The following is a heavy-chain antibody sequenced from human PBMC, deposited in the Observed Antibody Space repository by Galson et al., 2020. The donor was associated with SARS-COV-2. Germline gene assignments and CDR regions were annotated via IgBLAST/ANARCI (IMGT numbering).Heavy chain of an antibody. CDR1: GGSFSDYS. CDR3: ARGGRRPVMVLDYYYFYMDV. Sequence: SETLSLTCGVYGGSFSDYSWTWVRQPPGKGLEWIGEISHSGSTNYTPSLKSRVFMSVDTSKNQFSLKLRSVTAADTAVYYCARGGRRPVMVLDYYYFYMDVWGKGTTVTVSS. CDR2: ISHSGST. V-gene: IGHV4-34*01. J-gene: IGHJ6*03. D-gene: IGHD5-18*01.